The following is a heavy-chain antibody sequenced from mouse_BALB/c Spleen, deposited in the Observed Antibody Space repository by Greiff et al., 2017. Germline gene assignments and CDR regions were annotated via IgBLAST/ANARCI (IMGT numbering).Heavy chain of an antibody. D-gene: IGHD2-14*01. CDR2: ISYDGSN. V-gene: IGHV3-6*02. Sequence: ESGPGLVKPSQSLSLTCSVTGYSITSGYYWNWIRQFPGNKLEWMGYISYDGSNNYNPSLKNRISITRDTSKNQFFLKLNSVTTEDTATDYCAREDRSRYFDVWGAGTTVTVSS. CDR1: GYSITSGYY. CDR3: AREDRSRYFDV. J-gene: IGHJ1*01.